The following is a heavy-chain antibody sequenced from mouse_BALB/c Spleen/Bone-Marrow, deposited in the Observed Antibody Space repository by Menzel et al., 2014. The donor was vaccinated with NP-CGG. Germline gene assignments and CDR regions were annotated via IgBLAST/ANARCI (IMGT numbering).Heavy chain of an antibody. CDR3: ARRKVFDGYSWFAY. J-gene: IGHJ3*01. D-gene: IGHD2-3*01. CDR2: ISSGGSYT. V-gene: IGHV5-9-1*01. Sequence: DVMLVESGGGLVKPGGSLKLSCAASGFTFSSYAMSWVRQTPEKRLGWVATISSGGSYTYYPDSVKGRFTISRDNAKNTLYLQMSSLRSEDTAMYYCARRKVFDGYSWFAYWGQGTLVAVSA. CDR1: GFTFSSYA.